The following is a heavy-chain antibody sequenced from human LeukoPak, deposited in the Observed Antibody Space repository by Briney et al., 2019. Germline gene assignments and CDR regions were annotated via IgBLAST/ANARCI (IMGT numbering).Heavy chain of an antibody. D-gene: IGHD6-13*01. Sequence: GESLKISCKGSGYTFTNYWIGWVRQMPGKGLEWMGIIYPGDSDTRYSPSFQGQVTISADKSISTAYLQWSSLKASDTAMYYCARGWGSSWPHFDYWGQGTLVTVSS. CDR3: ARGWGSSWPHFDY. CDR1: GYTFTNYW. J-gene: IGHJ4*02. CDR2: IYPGDSDT. V-gene: IGHV5-51*01.